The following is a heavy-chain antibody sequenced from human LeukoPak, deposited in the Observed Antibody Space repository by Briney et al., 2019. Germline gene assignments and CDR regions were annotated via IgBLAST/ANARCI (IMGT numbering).Heavy chain of an antibody. CDR1: GFTFSNYG. D-gene: IGHD3-10*01. J-gene: IGHJ4*02. Sequence: GGSLTLSCAASGFTFSNYGMNWVRQAPGKGLEWVSSISGGTHYIYYADSVKGRFTISRGNAQNSLYLQMNTLRPEDTAVYYCARDLGRFGEDSTNDYWGQGTLVTVSS. CDR2: ISGGTHYI. V-gene: IGHV3-21*01. CDR3: ARDLGRFGEDSTNDY.